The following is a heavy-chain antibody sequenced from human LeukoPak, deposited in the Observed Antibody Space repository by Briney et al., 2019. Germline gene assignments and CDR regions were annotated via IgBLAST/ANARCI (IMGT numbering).Heavy chain of an antibody. J-gene: IGHJ4*02. CDR3: ARGAIFGVVIKRMGDYFDY. CDR2: IYTSGST. Sequence: SETLSLTCSVSGGSISSYYWSWIRQPAGKGLEWIGRIYTSGSTNYNPSLKSRVPMSVDTSKNQFSLKLSSVTAADTAVYYCARGAIFGVVIKRMGDYFDYWGQGTLVTVSS. V-gene: IGHV4-4*07. CDR1: GGSISSYY. D-gene: IGHD3-3*01.